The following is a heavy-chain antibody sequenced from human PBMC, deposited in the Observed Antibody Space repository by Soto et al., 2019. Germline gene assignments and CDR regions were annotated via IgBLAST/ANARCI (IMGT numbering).Heavy chain of an antibody. J-gene: IGHJ2*01. Sequence: QVQLVESGGGVVQPGRSLRLSCAASGFTFSSYAMHWVRQAPGTGLEWVAVISYDGSNKYYADSVKGRFTISRDNSKNTLYLQMNSLRAEDTAVYYCLLGPPTAWYFDLWGRGTLVTVSS. V-gene: IGHV3-30-3*01. CDR3: LLGPPTAWYFDL. CDR1: GFTFSSYA. D-gene: IGHD2-15*01. CDR2: ISYDGSNK.